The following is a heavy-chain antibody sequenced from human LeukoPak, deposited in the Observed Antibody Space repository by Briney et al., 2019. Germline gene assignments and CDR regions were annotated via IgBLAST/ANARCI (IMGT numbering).Heavy chain of an antibody. CDR2: IKSKTDGGTT. D-gene: IGHD3-10*01. CDR3: TSNFGYYYGMDV. V-gene: IGHV3-15*01. CDR1: GFTFSNAW. Sequence: VKPGGSLRLSCAASGFTFSNAWMSWVRQAPGKGLEWVGRIKSKTDGGTTDYAAPVKGRFTTSRDDSKNTLYLQMNSLKTEDTAVYYCTSNFGYYYGMDVWGQGTTVTVSS. J-gene: IGHJ6*02.